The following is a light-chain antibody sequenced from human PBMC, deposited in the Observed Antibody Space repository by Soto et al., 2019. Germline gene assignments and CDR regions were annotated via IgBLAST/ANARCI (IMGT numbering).Light chain of an antibody. CDR3: QQYKSSILT. J-gene: IGKJ3*01. CDR1: QSISSW. Sequence: DIQMTQSPSTLSASVGDRVTITCRASQSISSWLAWYQQKPGKAPKLLIYRASNLESGVPSRFTGSGSGTEFTLTISSLQPDDFATYYCQQYKSSILTFGPGTKVDI. V-gene: IGKV1-5*03. CDR2: RAS.